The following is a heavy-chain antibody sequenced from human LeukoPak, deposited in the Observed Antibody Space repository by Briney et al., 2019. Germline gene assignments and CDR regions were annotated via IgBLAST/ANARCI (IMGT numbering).Heavy chain of an antibody. D-gene: IGHD6-6*01. Sequence: AGGSLRLSCAASGFTLSNYYMNWVRQAPGKGLEWVSSISSSSSYIYYADSVKGRFTISRDNAKNSLYLQMNSLRAEDTAVYYCARDGIAARPTYNWFDPWGQGTLVTVSS. CDR1: GFTLSNYY. CDR2: ISSSSSYI. V-gene: IGHV3-21*01. CDR3: ARDGIAARPTYNWFDP. J-gene: IGHJ5*02.